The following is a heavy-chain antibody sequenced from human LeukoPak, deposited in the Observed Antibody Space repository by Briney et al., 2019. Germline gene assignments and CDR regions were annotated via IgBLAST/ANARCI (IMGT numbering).Heavy chain of an antibody. V-gene: IGHV3-11*06. CDR3: ARAPFSGTTSISFGI. CDR1: GFTFSDYY. D-gene: IGHD1-1*01. Sequence: GGSLRLSCAASGFTFSDYYMSRIRQAPGKGLEWVSYISSSSSYTNYADSVKGRFTISRDNAKNSLYLQMNSLRAEDTAVYYCARAPFSGTTSISFGIWGQGTMVTVSS. CDR2: ISSSSSYT. J-gene: IGHJ3*02.